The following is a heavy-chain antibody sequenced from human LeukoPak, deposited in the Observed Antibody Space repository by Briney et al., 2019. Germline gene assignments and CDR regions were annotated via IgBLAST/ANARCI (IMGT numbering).Heavy chain of an antibody. V-gene: IGHV4-59*01. J-gene: IGHJ3*02. D-gene: IGHD1-26*01. CDR3: ARYIVSYPHDAFDI. CDR2: IYYSGST. CDR1: GGSISTYY. Sequence: PSETLSLTCAVSGGSISTYYWTWIRQPPGKGLEWIGYIYYSGSTSYNPSLKSRVTISVDTSKKQFSLKLSSVTAADTAFYYCARYIVSYPHDAFDIWGQGTMVTVSS.